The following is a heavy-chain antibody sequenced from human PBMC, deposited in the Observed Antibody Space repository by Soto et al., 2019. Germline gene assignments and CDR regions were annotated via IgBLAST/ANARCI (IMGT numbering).Heavy chain of an antibody. CDR3: ARDKITGLFDY. D-gene: IGHD2-8*02. Sequence: PSETLSLTCAVYGGSFGGYYGTWIRQPPGTGLEWIGEINHSGSTNYNPSLKSRVTISVDTSKNQFSLKLTSVTAADTAVYYCARDKITGLFDYWGQGTLVPSPQ. J-gene: IGHJ4*02. CDR1: GGSFGGYY. CDR2: INHSGST. V-gene: IGHV4-34*01.